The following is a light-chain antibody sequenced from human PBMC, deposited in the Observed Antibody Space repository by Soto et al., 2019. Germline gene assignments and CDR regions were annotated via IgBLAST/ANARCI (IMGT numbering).Light chain of an antibody. CDR3: SSYTTSSTLSVV. V-gene: IGLV2-14*01. CDR1: SSDVGGYNY. J-gene: IGLJ2*01. Sequence: QSALTQPASVSGSPGQSITISCTGTSSDVGGYNYVSWYQQHPGKAPKLMIYGVTYRPSGVSNRFSGSKSGNTASLTISGLQADDEADYYCSSYTTSSTLSVVFGGGTKLTVL. CDR2: GVT.